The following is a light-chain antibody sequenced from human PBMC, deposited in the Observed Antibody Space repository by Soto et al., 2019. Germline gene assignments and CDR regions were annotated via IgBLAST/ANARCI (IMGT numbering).Light chain of an antibody. CDR2: DAS. CDR3: QQGNHWPLT. CDR1: QSVSSY. J-gene: IGKJ4*01. Sequence: IVLTQSPATLSLSPGERATLSCRASQSVSSYLAWYQKKPGQPPRLLIYDASNRATDIPARFSGSGSGTDFTLTISRLAPEVFAFYCCQQGNHWPLTFGGGTKVEIK. V-gene: IGKV3-11*01.